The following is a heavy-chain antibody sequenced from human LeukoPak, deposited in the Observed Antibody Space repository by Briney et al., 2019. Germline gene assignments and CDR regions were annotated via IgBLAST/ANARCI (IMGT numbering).Heavy chain of an antibody. V-gene: IGHV3-30-3*01. J-gene: IGHJ6*03. CDR2: ISYDGSNK. CDR3: ARVGAGDYYYYMDV. Sequence: GGSLRLSCAASGFSFSSSAMHWVRQAPGKGLEWVACISYDGSNKYYADSVKSRFTISRDNSKNTLYLQMNSLRAEDTAVYYCARVGAGDYYYYMDVWGKGTTVTVSS. D-gene: IGHD3-10*01. CDR1: GFSFSSSA.